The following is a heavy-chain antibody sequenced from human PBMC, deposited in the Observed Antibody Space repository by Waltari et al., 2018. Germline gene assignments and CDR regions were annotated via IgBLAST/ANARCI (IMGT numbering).Heavy chain of an antibody. J-gene: IGHJ5*02. V-gene: IGHV1-2*06. D-gene: IGHD6-25*01. CDR2: INPNSGGT. CDR3: ARGKQRNWFDP. Sequence: QVQLVQSGAEVKKPGSSVKVSCKASGGTFSSYAISWVRQAPGQGLEWMGRINPNSGGTNYAQKFQGRVTMTRDTSISTAYMELSRLRSDDTAVYYCARGKQRNWFDPWGQGTLVTVSS. CDR1: GGTFSSYA.